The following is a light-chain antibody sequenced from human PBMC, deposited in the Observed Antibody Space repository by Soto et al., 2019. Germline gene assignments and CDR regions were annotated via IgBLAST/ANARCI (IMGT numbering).Light chain of an antibody. Sequence: QSVLTQPPSASGTPGQRVTISCSGSSSNIGRNTVNWYQQVPGTAPKLLIYNNNQRPSGVPDRFSGSKSGTSASLAIIGLRSEDEADYYCAAWDDGLNGSVFGAGTKLTVL. J-gene: IGLJ1*01. V-gene: IGLV1-44*01. CDR3: AAWDDGLNGSV. CDR2: NNN. CDR1: SSNIGRNT.